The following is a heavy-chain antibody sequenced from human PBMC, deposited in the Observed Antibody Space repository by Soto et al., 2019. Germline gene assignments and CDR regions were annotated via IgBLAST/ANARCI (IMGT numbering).Heavy chain of an antibody. CDR1: GDVVSSTSAT. CDR2: TYYRSKWYN. Sequence: SQPLXLTCAISGDVVSSTSATCNLIMQSPSRCLEWLGRTYYRSKWYNDYAVSVKSRITINPDTSKNQFSLQLKSVTPDDTDVYYCERYPGKGLLEVWGQGTTV. J-gene: IGHJ6*01. V-gene: IGHV6-1*01. CDR3: ERYPGKGLLEV.